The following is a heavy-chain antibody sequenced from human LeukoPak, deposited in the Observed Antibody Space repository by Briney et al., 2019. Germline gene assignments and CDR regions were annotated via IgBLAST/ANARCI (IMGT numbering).Heavy chain of an antibody. CDR2: ISYDGSNK. CDR3: ARDRVALGLGPIPLDY. D-gene: IGHD6-19*01. CDR1: GFTFSSYA. Sequence: GGSLRLSCAASGFTFSSYAMHWVRQAPGKGLEWVAVISYDGSNKYYADSVKGRFTISRDNSENTLYLQMNSLRAEDTAVYYCARDRVALGLGPIPLDYWGQGTLVTVSS. J-gene: IGHJ4*02. V-gene: IGHV3-30-3*01.